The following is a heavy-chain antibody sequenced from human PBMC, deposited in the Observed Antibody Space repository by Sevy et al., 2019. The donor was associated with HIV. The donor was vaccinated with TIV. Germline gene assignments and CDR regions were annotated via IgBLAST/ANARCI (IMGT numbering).Heavy chain of an antibody. D-gene: IGHD3-3*01. CDR1: GGSNNNYY. CDR2: IYHTGST. CDR3: AASYYDFLNGSGGWFDP. Sequence: SETLSLTCSLSGGSNNNYYWSWIRQPPGKGLEWIGYIYHTGSTNYNPSLKSRVTISIDRSNNQFSLKLSSVTAADTAVYYCAASYYDFLNGSGGWFDPWGRGTLVTVSS. J-gene: IGHJ5*02. V-gene: IGHV4-59*13.